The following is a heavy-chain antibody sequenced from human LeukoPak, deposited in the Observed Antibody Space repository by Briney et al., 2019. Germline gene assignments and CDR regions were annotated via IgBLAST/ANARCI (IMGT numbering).Heavy chain of an antibody. Sequence: GGSLRLSCAASGFTFDDYAMHWVRQAPGKGLEWVSGISWNSGSIGYADSVKGRFTISRDNAKNSLYLQMNSLRAEDTAFYYCAKAPGYYYDSSRLFDPWGQGTLVTVSS. J-gene: IGHJ5*02. CDR2: ISWNSGSI. D-gene: IGHD3-22*01. V-gene: IGHV3-9*01. CDR3: AKAPGYYYDSSRLFDP. CDR1: GFTFDDYA.